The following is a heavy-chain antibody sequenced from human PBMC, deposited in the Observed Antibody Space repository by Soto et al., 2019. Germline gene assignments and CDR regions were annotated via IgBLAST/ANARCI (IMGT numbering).Heavy chain of an antibody. CDR2: IIPIFGTA. D-gene: IGHD1-1*01. CDR3: ARAPVLGGTPMGYFDY. J-gene: IGHJ4*02. V-gene: IGHV1-69*13. Sequence: EASVKVSCKASGGTFSSYAISWVRQAPGQGLEWMGGIIPIFGTANYAQKFQGRVTITADESTSTAYMELSSLRSEDTAVYYCARAPVLGGTPMGYFDYWGQGTLVTVSS. CDR1: GGTFSSYA.